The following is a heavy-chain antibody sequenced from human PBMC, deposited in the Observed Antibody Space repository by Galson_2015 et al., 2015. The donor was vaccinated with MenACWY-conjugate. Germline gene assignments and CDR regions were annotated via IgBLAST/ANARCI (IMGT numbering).Heavy chain of an antibody. CDR1: GFAFSSYA. CDR2: ISGSGGST. CDR3: ASRRVHSGYVIAVAGTDSDWYFDP. J-gene: IGHJ2*01. D-gene: IGHD6-19*01. V-gene: IGHV3-23*01. Sequence: LRLSCATSGFAFSSYAVSWVRQAPGKGLEWVSAISGSGGSTYYDDTVKGRFTISRDNSKTTLYLQMNSLRAEDTAVYYCASRRVHSGYVIAVAGTDSDWYFDPWGRGTLVTVSS.